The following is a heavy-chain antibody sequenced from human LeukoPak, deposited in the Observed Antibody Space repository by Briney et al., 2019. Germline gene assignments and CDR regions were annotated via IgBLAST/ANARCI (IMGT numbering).Heavy chain of an antibody. D-gene: IGHD4-17*01. CDR1: GFTFDDYA. CDR2: ISWNSGSI. Sequence: GGSLRLSCAASGFTFDDYAMHWVRQAPGKGLEWVSGISWNSGSIGYADSVKGRFTISRDNAKNSLYLQMNSLRVEDTALYYCAKDIVDLYGDPRGPAGAYYYGMDVWGQGTTVTVSS. J-gene: IGHJ6*02. CDR3: AKDIVDLYGDPRGPAGAYYYGMDV. V-gene: IGHV3-9*01.